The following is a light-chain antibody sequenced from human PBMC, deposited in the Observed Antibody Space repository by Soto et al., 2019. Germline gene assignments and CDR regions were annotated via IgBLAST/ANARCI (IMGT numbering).Light chain of an antibody. Sequence: QSALTQPASVSGSPGQSITISCTGTSSDVGGYNYVSWYQHHPGKAPKLMIYDVSNRPSGVSNRFSGSKSGNTASLTISGPPPEDEADYYCSSYKTTNPPQIVLGPGPNLPVL. V-gene: IGLV2-14*03. CDR1: SSDVGGYNY. CDR2: DVS. CDR3: SSYKTTNPPQIV. J-gene: IGLJ1*01.